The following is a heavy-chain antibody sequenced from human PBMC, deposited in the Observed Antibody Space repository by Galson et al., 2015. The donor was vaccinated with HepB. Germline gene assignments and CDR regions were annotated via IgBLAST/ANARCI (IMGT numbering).Heavy chain of an antibody. D-gene: IGHD1-26*01. Sequence: SLRLSCAASGFSFSSYWMSWVRQAPGKGLEWVANIKKDGSEKYYVDSVKGRFTISRDNAKNSLYLQMNSLRAEDTAVYYCASCSGSYNSWYFDLWGRGTLVTVSS. V-gene: IGHV3-7*03. CDR2: IKKDGSEK. J-gene: IGHJ2*01. CDR3: ASCSGSYNSWYFDL. CDR1: GFSFSSYW.